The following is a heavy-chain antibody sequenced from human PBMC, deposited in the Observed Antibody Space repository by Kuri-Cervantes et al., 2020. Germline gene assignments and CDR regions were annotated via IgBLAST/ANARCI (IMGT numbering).Heavy chain of an antibody. CDR1: GFTFSSSG. Sequence: GGSLRLSCAASGFTFSSSGMHWVRQAPGKGLDWVTIISYDGSNKYYADSVKGRFTISRDNSKNTLYLQMNSLRAEDTAVYYCAKEDSRDGYNSFFDYWGQGTLVTVSS. CDR3: AKEDSRDGYNSFFDY. V-gene: IGHV3-30*18. D-gene: IGHD5-24*01. J-gene: IGHJ4*02. CDR2: ISYDGSNK.